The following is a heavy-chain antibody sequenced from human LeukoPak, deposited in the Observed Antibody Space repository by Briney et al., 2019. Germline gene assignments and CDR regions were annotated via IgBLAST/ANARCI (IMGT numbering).Heavy chain of an antibody. CDR2: INHSGST. J-gene: IGHJ4*02. CDR3: ARVGRLRDFDY. CDR1: GGSFSGYY. D-gene: IGHD3-16*01. V-gene: IGHV4-34*01. Sequence: SETLSLTCAVYGGSFSGYYWSWIRQPPGMGLEWIGEINHSGSTNYNPSLKSRVTISVDTSKNQFSLKLSSVTAADTAVYYCARVGRLRDFDYWGQGTLVTVSS.